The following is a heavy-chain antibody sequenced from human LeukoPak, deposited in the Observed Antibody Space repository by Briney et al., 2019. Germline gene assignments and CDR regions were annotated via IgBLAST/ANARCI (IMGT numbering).Heavy chain of an antibody. CDR3: ASGRSTMVRMYYMDV. CDR1: GFTFSSYG. V-gene: IGHV3-30*02. CDR2: IRYDGSNK. J-gene: IGHJ6*03. D-gene: IGHD3-10*01. Sequence: GGSLRLSCAASGFTFSSYGMHWVRQAPGKGLEWVAFIRYDGSNKYYADSVKGRFTISRDNSKNTLYLQMNSLRAEDTAVYYCASGRSTMVRMYYMDVWGKGTTVTISS.